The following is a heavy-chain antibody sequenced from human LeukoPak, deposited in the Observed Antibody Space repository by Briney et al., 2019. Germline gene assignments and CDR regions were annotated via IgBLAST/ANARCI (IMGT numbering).Heavy chain of an antibody. Sequence: PGGSLRLSCAASGFTFSSYAMSWVRQAPGKGLEWDSAISGSGGSTYYADSVKGRFTISRDNSKNTLYLQMNSLRAEDTAVYYCAKLPYCSGGSCYGSFDIWGQGTMVTVSS. D-gene: IGHD2-15*01. CDR1: GFTFSSYA. V-gene: IGHV3-23*01. J-gene: IGHJ3*02. CDR3: AKLPYCSGGSCYGSFDI. CDR2: ISGSGGST.